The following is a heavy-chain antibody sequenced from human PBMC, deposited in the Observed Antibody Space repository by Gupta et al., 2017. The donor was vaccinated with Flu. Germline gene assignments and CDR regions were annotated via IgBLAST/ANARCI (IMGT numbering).Heavy chain of an antibody. J-gene: IGHJ4*02. D-gene: IGHD1-7*01. V-gene: IGHV4-31*03. CDR2: VPSSGNT. Sequence: QLQLQESGPRLVKPSQTLSLTCSVSGGSINVFSFFWAWIRRVPGKGLEWIGYVPSSGNTYYNPSLRSRLMMSIDTAKNEFSLEMTSMTAADTARYYCARRGTYYLDFWGQGALVAVSS. CDR1: GGSINVFSFF. CDR3: ARRGTYYLDF.